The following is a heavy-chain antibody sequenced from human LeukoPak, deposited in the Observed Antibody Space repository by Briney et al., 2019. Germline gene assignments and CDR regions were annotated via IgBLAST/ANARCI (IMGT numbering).Heavy chain of an antibody. CDR1: GGSISSSNW. J-gene: IGHJ1*01. CDR3: ARVVQSTDSSGFYLPEYFQH. Sequence: SETLSLTCAASGGSISSSNWWSWIRQPPGKGLEWIGEIYHSGSTNYNPSLKSRVTISVDKSKTQFSLKLSSVTAADTAVYYCARVVQSTDSSGFYLPEYFQHWGQGTLVTVSS. CDR2: IYHSGST. V-gene: IGHV4-4*02. D-gene: IGHD3-22*01.